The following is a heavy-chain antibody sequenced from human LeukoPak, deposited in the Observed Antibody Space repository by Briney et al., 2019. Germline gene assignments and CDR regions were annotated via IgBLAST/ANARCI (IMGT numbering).Heavy chain of an antibody. D-gene: IGHD6-13*01. Sequence: GASVKVSCKASGYTFTSYGISWVRQAPGQGLEWMGWISPYNGNTNYAQKLQGRVTMTTDTPTSTAYMELRSLRSDDTAVYYCARDRGQQLSRWFDPWGQGTLVTVSS. CDR2: ISPYNGNT. J-gene: IGHJ5*02. CDR3: ARDRGQQLSRWFDP. V-gene: IGHV1-18*01. CDR1: GYTFTSYG.